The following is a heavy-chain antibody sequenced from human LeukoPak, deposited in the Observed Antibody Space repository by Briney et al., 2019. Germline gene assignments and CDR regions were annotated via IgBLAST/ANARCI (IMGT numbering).Heavy chain of an antibody. Sequence: SGTLSLTCAVSGGSISSSNRWSWVRQPPGKGLGWIGEIYHSGSTNYNPSLKSRVTISVDKSKNQFSLKLSSVTAADTAVYYCARDRYDILTGWALYGMDVWGKGTTVTVSS. CDR3: ARDRYDILTGWALYGMDV. J-gene: IGHJ6*04. V-gene: IGHV4-4*02. CDR1: GGSISSSNR. CDR2: IYHSGST. D-gene: IGHD3-9*01.